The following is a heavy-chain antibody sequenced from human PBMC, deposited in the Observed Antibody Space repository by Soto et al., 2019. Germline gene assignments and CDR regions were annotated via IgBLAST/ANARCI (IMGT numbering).Heavy chain of an antibody. CDR2: ISDNGGST. Sequence: PGGSLRLSCAASGFTFSSYAMNWVRQAPGKGLEWVSTISDNGGSTYYADSVEGRFTISRDNSENTLYLQMSSLRAEDTAVYYCAKSGTAVADFDGFDIWGQGTMVTVSS. CDR1: GFTFSSYA. D-gene: IGHD6-19*01. CDR3: AKSGTAVADFDGFDI. J-gene: IGHJ3*02. V-gene: IGHV3-23*01.